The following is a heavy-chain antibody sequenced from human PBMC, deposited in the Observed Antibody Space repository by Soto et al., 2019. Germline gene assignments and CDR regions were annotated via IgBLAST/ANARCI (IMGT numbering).Heavy chain of an antibody. V-gene: IGHV4-31*03. CDR1: DASINSGGYY. CDR3: SRGLIVMLAGIEELINSHFDS. CDR2: IYYSGTT. J-gene: IGHJ4*02. Sequence: SETLSLTCTVSDASINSGGYYWSWIRQHPGKGLEWIGFIYYSGTTYYNPSLKSRVTTSVATSRNQFSLRLRSVTAADTAVYYCSRGLIVMLAGIEELINSHFDSWGQGTLVTVSS. D-gene: IGHD2-21*02.